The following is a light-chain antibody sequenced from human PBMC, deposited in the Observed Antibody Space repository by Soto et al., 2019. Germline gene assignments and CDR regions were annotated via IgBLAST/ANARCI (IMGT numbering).Light chain of an antibody. J-gene: IGKJ4*01. CDR1: QSVGAN. CDR3: QHRTNWPA. V-gene: IGKV3-11*01. CDR2: DAS. Sequence: EIVLTQSPATLSLSPGARATLSCRASQSVGANLAWYQQKPGQAPRLLIWDASSRATGIPARFSGSGSGTEFTLTLSSLEPEDFAVYYCQHRTNWPAFGGGTKVDIK.